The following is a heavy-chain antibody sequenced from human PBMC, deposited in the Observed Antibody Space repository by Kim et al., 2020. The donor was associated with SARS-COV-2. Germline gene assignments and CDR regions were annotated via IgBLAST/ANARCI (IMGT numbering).Heavy chain of an antibody. CDR1: GYTFTGYY. V-gene: IGHV1-2*06. J-gene: IGHJ6*02. Sequence: ASVKVSCKASGYTFTGYYMHWVRQAPGQGLEWMGRINPNSGGTNYAQKFQGRVTMTRDTSISTAYMELSRLRSDDTAVYYCASLWLYDSSGDYYGMDVWGQGTTVTVSS. CDR3: ASLWLYDSSGDYYGMDV. D-gene: IGHD3-22*01. CDR2: INPNSGGT.